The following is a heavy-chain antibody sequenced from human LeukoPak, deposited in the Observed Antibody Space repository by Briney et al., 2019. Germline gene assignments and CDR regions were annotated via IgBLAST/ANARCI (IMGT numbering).Heavy chain of an antibody. CDR1: GSSFTSYW. J-gene: IGHJ4*02. CDR3: VRFGLTSSLDY. CDR2: IYPGDSDT. V-gene: IGHV5-51*01. Sequence: GESLKISCKGSGSSFTSYWIGWVRQVPGKGLEWMGLIYPGDSDTRYSPSFQGQVTFSVDMSISTAYLQLSGLRASDTAIYYCVRFGLTSSLDYWGQGTLVTVSS. D-gene: IGHD6-13*01.